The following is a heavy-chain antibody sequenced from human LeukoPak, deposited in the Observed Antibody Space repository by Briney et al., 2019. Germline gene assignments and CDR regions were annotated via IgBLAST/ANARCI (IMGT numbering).Heavy chain of an antibody. CDR3: ARSGVPAAMFDYYYYGMDV. Sequence: PGRSLRLFCAASGITFSSYGMHWVRQAPGKGLEWVAVISYDGSNKYYADSVKGRFTISRDNSKNTLYLQMNSLRAEDTAVYYCARSGVPAAMFDYYYYGMDVWGKGTTVTVSS. J-gene: IGHJ6*04. CDR1: GITFSSYG. D-gene: IGHD2-2*01. CDR2: ISYDGSNK. V-gene: IGHV3-30*03.